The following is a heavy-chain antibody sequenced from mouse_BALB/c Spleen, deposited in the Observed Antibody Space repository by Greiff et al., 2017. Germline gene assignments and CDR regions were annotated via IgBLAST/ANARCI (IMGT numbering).Heavy chain of an antibody. CDR1: GYTFTSYW. CDR2: IYPGNSDT. CDR3: TQYGNYGGFAY. D-gene: IGHD2-10*02. J-gene: IGHJ3*01. Sequence: EVMLVESGTVLARPGASVKMSCKASGYTFTSYWMHWVKQRPGQGLEWIGAIYPGNSDTSYNQKFKGKAKLTAVTSTSTAYMELSSLTNEDSAVYYCTQYGNYGGFAYWGQGTLVTVSA. V-gene: IGHV1-5*01.